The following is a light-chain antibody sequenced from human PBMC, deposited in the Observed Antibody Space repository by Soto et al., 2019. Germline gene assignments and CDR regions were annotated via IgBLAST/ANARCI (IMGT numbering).Light chain of an antibody. J-gene: IGLJ3*02. CDR1: SGHSSYI. V-gene: IGLV4-60*03. CDR2: LESSGSY. Sequence: QPVLTQSSSASASLGSSVKLTCTLSSGHSSYIIAWHQQQPGKAPRYLMKLESSGSYNKGSGVPDRFSGSSSGADRYLTISNLQSEDEADYYCEAWDINTRVFGGGTKLTVL. CDR3: EAWDINTRV.